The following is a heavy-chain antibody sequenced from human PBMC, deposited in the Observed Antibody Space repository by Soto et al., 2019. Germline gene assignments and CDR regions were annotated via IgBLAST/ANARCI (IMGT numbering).Heavy chain of an antibody. CDR1: GFNFSSYA. V-gene: IGHV3-30*18. J-gene: IGHJ4*02. Sequence: PGGSMRLSSTAAGFNFSSYAMSWVRQAPGKGLERVAVISYDGSNKYYADSVKGRFTISRDNSKNTLYLQMNSLRAEDTAVYYCAKVEYSSSSEDYWGQGTLVTVSS. CDR3: AKVEYSSSSEDY. CDR2: ISYDGSNK. D-gene: IGHD6-6*01.